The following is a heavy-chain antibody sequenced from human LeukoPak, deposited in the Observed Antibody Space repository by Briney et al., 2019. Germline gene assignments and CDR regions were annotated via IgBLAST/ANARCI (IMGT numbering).Heavy chain of an antibody. CDR1: GYTFTGYY. CDR3: ARGFGGSYFTDY. D-gene: IGHD1-26*01. J-gene: IGHJ4*02. CDR2: INPNSGDT. V-gene: IGHV1-2*02. Sequence: ASVKVSCKASGYTFTGYYMHWVRQAPGQGLEWMGWINPNSGDTNYAQNFQGRVTMTRDTSISTAYMEPSRLRSDDTAVYYCARGFGGSYFTDYWGQGTLVTVSS.